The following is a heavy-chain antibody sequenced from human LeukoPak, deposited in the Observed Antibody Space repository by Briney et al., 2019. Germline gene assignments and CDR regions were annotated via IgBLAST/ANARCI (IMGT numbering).Heavy chain of an antibody. CDR1: GYSFTSYW. CDR3: ARHVAVAGGSADV. V-gene: IGHV5-51*01. CDR2: IYPGDSDT. Sequence: GESLKISCKGSGYSFTSYWIGWVRQLPGKGLEWMGVIYPGDSDTRYSPSFQGQVTISADKSISTAYLQWSSLKASDTAMYYCARHVAVAGGSADVWGKGTTVTVSS. D-gene: IGHD6-19*01. J-gene: IGHJ6*04.